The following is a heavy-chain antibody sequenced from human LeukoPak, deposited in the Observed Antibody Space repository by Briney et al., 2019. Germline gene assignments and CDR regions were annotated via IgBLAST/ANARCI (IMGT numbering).Heavy chain of an antibody. V-gene: IGHV3-30*18. J-gene: IGHJ4*02. CDR1: QFTFSSYA. Sequence: GGSLRLSCVASQFTFSSYAMSWVRQAPGKGLEWMAVISYDGKVTYYADSVKGRFTISRDNSKNTLYLQMTSLRGEDTALYYCAKERDYRVSTSCDYWGQGTQVTVSS. CDR3: AKERDYRVSTSCDY. D-gene: IGHD3-10*01. CDR2: ISYDGKVT.